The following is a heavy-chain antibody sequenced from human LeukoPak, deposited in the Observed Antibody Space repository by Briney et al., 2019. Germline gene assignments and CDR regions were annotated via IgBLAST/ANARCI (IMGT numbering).Heavy chain of an antibody. CDR3: ATLRLGELSY. Sequence: PSETLSLTCTVSGGSISSYYWSWIRQPPGKGLEWMGYIYYSGNTNYNPSLKSRITISMDMSNNQFSLKLSSVSAADTAVYYCATLRLGELSYWGQGALVTVSS. J-gene: IGHJ4*02. CDR2: IYYSGNT. V-gene: IGHV4-59*01. CDR1: GGSISSYY. D-gene: IGHD3-16*02.